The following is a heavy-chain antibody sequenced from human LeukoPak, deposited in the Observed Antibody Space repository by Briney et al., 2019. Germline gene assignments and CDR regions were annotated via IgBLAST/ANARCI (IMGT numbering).Heavy chain of an antibody. CDR3: ARDFVETGVVGFDM. Sequence: SDTLSLTCTLSGDPIGNYFWMWIRQSAGEGLAWIGHVYDGGRTNYNPSLKGRVTISVDTSRNLFSLRLSSVTAADTAIYYCARDFVETGVVGFDMWGQGTMVTVSS. J-gene: IGHJ3*02. D-gene: IGHD2-8*02. V-gene: IGHV4-4*07. CDR2: VYDGGRT. CDR1: GDPIGNYF.